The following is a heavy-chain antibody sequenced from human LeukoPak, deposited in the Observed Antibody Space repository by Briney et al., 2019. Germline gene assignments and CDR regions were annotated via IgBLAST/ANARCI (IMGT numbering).Heavy chain of an antibody. Sequence: GGSLRLSCAASGFTFSSYSMSWVRQAPGKGLEWVSSISSSSSYIYYADSVKGRFTISRDNAKNSLYLQMNSLRAEDTAVYYCAREGTYYYGSGSSDWGQGTLVTVSS. CDR3: AREGTYYYGSGSSD. J-gene: IGHJ4*02. V-gene: IGHV3-21*01. CDR2: ISSSSSYI. CDR1: GFTFSSYS. D-gene: IGHD3-10*01.